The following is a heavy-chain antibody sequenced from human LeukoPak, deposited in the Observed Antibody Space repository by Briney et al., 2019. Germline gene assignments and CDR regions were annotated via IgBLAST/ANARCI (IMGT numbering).Heavy chain of an antibody. CDR3: ARSPPFRQQLVTPTYYFDY. Sequence: GGSLRLSCAAPGFTVSSNYMSWVRQAPGKGLEWVSVIYSGGSTYYADSVKGRFTISRDNSKNTLYLQMNSLRAEDTAVYYCARSPPFRQQLVTPTYYFDYWGQGTLVTVSS. J-gene: IGHJ4*02. D-gene: IGHD6-13*01. CDR1: GFTVSSNY. CDR2: IYSGGST. V-gene: IGHV3-66*01.